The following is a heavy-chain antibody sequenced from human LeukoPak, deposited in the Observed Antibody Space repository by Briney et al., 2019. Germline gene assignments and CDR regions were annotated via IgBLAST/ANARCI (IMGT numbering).Heavy chain of an antibody. Sequence: GRSLRLSCAASGFTFSSYGMHWVRQAPGKGLEWVAVISYDGSNKYYADSVKGRFTISRDNSKNTLYLQMNSLRADDTAVYYCAKLWWEPNDYWGQGTLCTVSS. CDR3: AKLWWEPNDY. J-gene: IGHJ4*02. CDR2: ISYDGSNK. V-gene: IGHV3-30*18. CDR1: GFTFSSYG. D-gene: IGHD2-21*01.